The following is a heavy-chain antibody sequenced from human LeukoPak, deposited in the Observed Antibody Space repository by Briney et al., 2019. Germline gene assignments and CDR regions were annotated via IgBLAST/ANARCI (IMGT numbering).Heavy chain of an antibody. CDR3: ANEGTFYSDY. CDR1: GFTFRNYD. V-gene: IGHV3-23*01. J-gene: IGHJ4*02. Sequence: GGSLRLSCAASGFTFRNYDMSWVRQAPGRGLEWVSAISGSGDSTSYADSVKGRFTISRDNSKNTFYLYMNSLRAEDTAIHYCANEGTFYSDYWGQGTLVTVSS. D-gene: IGHD1/OR15-1a*01. CDR2: ISGSGDST.